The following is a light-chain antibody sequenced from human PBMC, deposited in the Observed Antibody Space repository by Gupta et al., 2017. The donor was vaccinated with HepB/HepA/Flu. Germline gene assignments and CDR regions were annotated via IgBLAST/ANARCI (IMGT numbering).Light chain of an antibody. CDR2: YDT. CDR1: NIGSKS. CDR3: QVWDSSSDHVV. J-gene: IGLJ2*01. V-gene: IGLV3-21*04. Sequence: YVLTQPPSVSVAPGKTARTTCGGNNIGSKSVHWYQQKPGQAPVLVIYYDTDRPSGIPERFSGSNSGNTATLTISSVEAGDEADYYCQVWDSSSDHVVFGGGTKLTVL.